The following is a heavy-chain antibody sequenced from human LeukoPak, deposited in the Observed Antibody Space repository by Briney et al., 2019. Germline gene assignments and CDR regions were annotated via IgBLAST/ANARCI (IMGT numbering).Heavy chain of an antibody. CDR1: GGSFSGYY. CDR3: ARGLKRPYYYYMDV. Sequence: SETLSLTCAVYGGSFSGYYWSWIRQPPGKGLEWIGEINHSGSTNYNPSLKSRVTISVDTPKNQFSLKLSSVTAADTAVYYCARGLKRPYYYYMDVWGRGTTVTVSS. J-gene: IGHJ6*03. V-gene: IGHV4-34*01. CDR2: INHSGST.